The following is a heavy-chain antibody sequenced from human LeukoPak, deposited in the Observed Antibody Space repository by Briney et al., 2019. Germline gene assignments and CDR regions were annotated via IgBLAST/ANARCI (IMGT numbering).Heavy chain of an antibody. CDR1: GFTFSSYS. J-gene: IGHJ4*02. D-gene: IGHD4-23*01. CDR2: ISGSGDST. Sequence: GGSLRLSCAASGFTFSSYSMNWVRQAPGKGLEWVSAISGSGDSTYYADSVKGRFTISRENSKNRLYLQMNSLRAEDTAVYYCARAEGYGGELDSWGQGTLVTVSS. CDR3: ARAEGYGGELDS. V-gene: IGHV3-23*01.